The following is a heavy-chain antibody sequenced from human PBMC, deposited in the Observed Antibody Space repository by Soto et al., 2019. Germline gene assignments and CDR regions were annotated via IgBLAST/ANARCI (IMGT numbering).Heavy chain of an antibody. CDR2: IDLRGTTT. CDR1: GFSCSDYS. J-gene: IGHJ4*02. Sequence: GGSLKLSGAASGFSCSDYSMDWVRQAPGKGLEWVSFIDLRGTTTYYRDSGKGRFTISKDESMNTVYLQINSLRAEDAGVYYCTKDRVPDGIYSFDYWGPGDLVTASS. V-gene: IGHV3-23*03. D-gene: IGHD2-15*01. CDR3: TKDRVPDGIYSFDY.